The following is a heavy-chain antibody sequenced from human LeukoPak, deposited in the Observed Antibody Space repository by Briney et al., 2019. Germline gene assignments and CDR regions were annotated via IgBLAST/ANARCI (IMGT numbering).Heavy chain of an antibody. D-gene: IGHD4-17*01. V-gene: IGHV4-34*01. CDR1: GGSFSGYY. J-gene: IGHJ4*02. Sequence: SETLSLTCAVYGGSFSGYYWSWIRQPPGKGLEWIGEINHSGSTNYNPSLKSRVTISVDTPKNQFSLKLSSVTAADTAVYYCARGGMTTVVRVDYWGQGTLVTVSS. CDR3: ARGGMTTVVRVDY. CDR2: INHSGST.